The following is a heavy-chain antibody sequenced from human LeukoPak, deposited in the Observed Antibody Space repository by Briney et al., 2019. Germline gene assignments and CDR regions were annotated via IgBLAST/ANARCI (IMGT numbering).Heavy chain of an antibody. Sequence: GGSLRLSCAASGFTVSTNYMSWVRQAPGKGLECVSVIYSGGNTYYTDSVKGRFTISRDNSKNTLYLQMNSLRAEDTAVYYCAGNGDYVFYFDPWGRGTLVTVSS. CDR2: IYSGGNT. CDR1: GFTVSTNY. D-gene: IGHD4-17*01. J-gene: IGHJ2*01. V-gene: IGHV3-53*01. CDR3: AGNGDYVFYFDP.